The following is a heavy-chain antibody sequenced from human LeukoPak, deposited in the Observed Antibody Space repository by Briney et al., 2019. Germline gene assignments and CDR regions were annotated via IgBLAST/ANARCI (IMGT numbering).Heavy chain of an antibody. J-gene: IGHJ4*02. V-gene: IGHV1-18*04. Sequence: ASVKVSCKASGYTFTGYYIHWVRQAPGQGLEWMGWISPYNGNTNYAQKLQGRVTMTTDTSTSTAYMELRSLRSDDTAVYYCAREAAGATRPFDSWGQGTLVTVSS. D-gene: IGHD1-26*01. CDR3: AREAAGATRPFDS. CDR1: GYTFTGYY. CDR2: ISPYNGNT.